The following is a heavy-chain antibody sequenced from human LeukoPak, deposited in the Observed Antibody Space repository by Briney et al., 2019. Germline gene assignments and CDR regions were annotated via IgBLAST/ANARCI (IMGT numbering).Heavy chain of an antibody. Sequence: GGSLRLSCAASGFTFSRYGMHWGRQAPGKGLEWVALIWYDGSSKYYRDSVKGRFTISRDNSKNTLYLQMNSLRDEDTAVYYCAREMGLNIVATFGYWGQGTLVTVSS. CDR3: AREMGLNIVATFGY. V-gene: IGHV3-33*01. D-gene: IGHD5-12*01. CDR1: GFTFSRYG. CDR2: IWYDGSSK. J-gene: IGHJ4*02.